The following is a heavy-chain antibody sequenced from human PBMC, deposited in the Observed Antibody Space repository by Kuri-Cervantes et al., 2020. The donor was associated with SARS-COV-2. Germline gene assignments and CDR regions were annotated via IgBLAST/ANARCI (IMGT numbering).Heavy chain of an antibody. CDR3: ASGGDYYDSSGYFPNWFDP. CDR2: ISESVAST. CDR1: RVTFSNYA. Sequence: RSLRLACAAYRVTFSNYATSWVRQAPGEGLEWVSAISESVASTSYAGSVKGRFTVSRDKSQNTLYMQMNSLRAEDTAVYYCASGGDYYDSSGYFPNWFDPWGQGTLVTVSS. D-gene: IGHD3-22*01. J-gene: IGHJ5*02. V-gene: IGHV3-23*01.